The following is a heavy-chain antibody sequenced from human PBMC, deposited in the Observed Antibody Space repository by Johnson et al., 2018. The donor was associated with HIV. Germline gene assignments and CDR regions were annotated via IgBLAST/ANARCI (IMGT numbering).Heavy chain of an antibody. Sequence: QVQLVESGGGVVQPGRSLRLSCAASGFTFSNYAMHWVRQAAGKGLEWVAVISFDGSNKYYADSVKDRFTISRDNSKNTLYLQMNSLRPEDTAVYYCVRDNREWQTGTKGDAFDIWGQGTLVTVSS. CDR3: VRDNREWQTGTKGDAFDI. D-gene: IGHD1-7*01. J-gene: IGHJ3*02. CDR2: ISFDGSNK. V-gene: IGHV3-30-3*01. CDR1: GFTFSNYA.